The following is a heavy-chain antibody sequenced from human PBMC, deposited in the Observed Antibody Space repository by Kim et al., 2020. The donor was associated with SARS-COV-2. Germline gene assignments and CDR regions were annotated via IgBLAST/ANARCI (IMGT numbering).Heavy chain of an antibody. CDR2: IKTSGGVT. Sequence: ASVKVSCKASGYTFTNFHIYWVRQAPGQGLEWMGIIKTSGGVTHYAQQFQGRITMTRDTSTSTVYMELRSLRSDDTAVYYCTRGVTLWGQGTLVTVSS. CDR3: TRGVTL. CDR1: GYTFTNFH. J-gene: IGHJ4*02. V-gene: IGHV1-46*01.